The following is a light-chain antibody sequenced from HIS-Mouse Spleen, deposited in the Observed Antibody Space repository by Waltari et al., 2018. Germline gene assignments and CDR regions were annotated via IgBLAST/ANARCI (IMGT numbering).Light chain of an antibody. CDR2: EGS. CDR3: CSYAGSSTFGV. J-gene: IGLJ3*02. Sequence: QSALTQPASVSGSPGLSITISCTGTSSDVGSYNLVSWYQQHPGKAPKLMIYEGSKRPSGVSNRFSGSKSGNTASLTISGLQAEDEADYYCCSYAGSSTFGVFGGGTKLTVL. V-gene: IGLV2-23*03. CDR1: SSDVGSYNL.